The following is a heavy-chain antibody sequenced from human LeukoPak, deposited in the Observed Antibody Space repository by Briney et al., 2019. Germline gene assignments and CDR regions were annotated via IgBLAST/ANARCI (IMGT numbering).Heavy chain of an antibody. D-gene: IGHD1-1*01. CDR3: ARGMYPGDAFDV. Sequence: LSCAASGFTFDDYGMRWVRQAPGKGVEWGFGINLNRGNTAYPDSVKGRFTISSDNPKASLYLQMNSLRAEDTALYYCARGMYPGDAFDVWGQGTMVTASS. V-gene: IGHV3-20*04. J-gene: IGHJ3*01. CDR2: INLNRGNT. CDR1: GFTFDDYG.